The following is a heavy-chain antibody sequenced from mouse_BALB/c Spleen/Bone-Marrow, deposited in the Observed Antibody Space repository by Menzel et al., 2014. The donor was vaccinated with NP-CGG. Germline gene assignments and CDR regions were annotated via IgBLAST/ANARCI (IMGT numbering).Heavy chain of an antibody. CDR3: ARGGLGYAMDY. V-gene: IGHV3-6*02. D-gene: IGHD2-2*01. CDR2: ISYDGGN. CDR1: GYSITSGYY. J-gene: IGHJ4*01. Sequence: EVQLQHSGPGLVKPSQSLSLTCSVTGYSITSGYYWNWIRQFPGNKLEWMGYISYDGGNDYIPSLKHRISITRDTSKNQFFLKLNSVTAEDTATYYCARGGLGYAMDYWGQGTSVTVSS.